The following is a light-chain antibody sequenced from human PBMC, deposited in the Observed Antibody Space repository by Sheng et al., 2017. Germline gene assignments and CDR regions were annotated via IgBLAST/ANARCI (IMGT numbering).Light chain of an antibody. CDR2: EVS. V-gene: IGLV2-8*01. Sequence: QSALTQPPSASGSPGQSVTISCTGSSSDVGDYNYVSWYQQHPGKAPKLMIYEVSERPSGVPDRFSGSKSGNTASLTVSGLQAEDEADYYCSSYAGSNNPYVFGTGTKVTFL. CDR1: SSDVGDYNY. J-gene: IGLJ1*01. CDR3: SSYAGSNNPYV.